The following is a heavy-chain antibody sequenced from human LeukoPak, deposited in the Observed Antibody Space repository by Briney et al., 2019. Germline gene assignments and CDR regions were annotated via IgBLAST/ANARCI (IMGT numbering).Heavy chain of an antibody. Sequence: GRSLRLSCAASGFTFDNYAMHWVRQAPGKGLEWVSGISWNSGSIGYVDSVKGRFTISRDNAKYSLYLQMNSLRAEDTALYYCARDPTSYDSGCYYWSSFDYWGQGTLVTVSS. CDR3: ARDPTSYDSGCYYWSSFDY. CDR2: ISWNSGSI. D-gene: IGHD3-10*01. CDR1: GFTFDNYA. V-gene: IGHV3-9*01. J-gene: IGHJ4*02.